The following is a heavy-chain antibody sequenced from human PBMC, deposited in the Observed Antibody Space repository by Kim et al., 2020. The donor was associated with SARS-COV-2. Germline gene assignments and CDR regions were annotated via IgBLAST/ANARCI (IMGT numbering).Heavy chain of an antibody. Sequence: GGSLRLSCAASGFTFSSYGMHWVRQAPGKGLEWVAVIWYEGSNKYYADSVRGRFTISRDDSKNTLYLQMNSLRAEDTAVYYCARGPLGSGSLPPDYWGQGTLVTVSS. J-gene: IGHJ4*02. CDR2: IWYEGSNK. CDR1: GFTFSSYG. CDR3: ARGPLGSGSLPPDY. V-gene: IGHV3-33*01. D-gene: IGHD3-10*01.